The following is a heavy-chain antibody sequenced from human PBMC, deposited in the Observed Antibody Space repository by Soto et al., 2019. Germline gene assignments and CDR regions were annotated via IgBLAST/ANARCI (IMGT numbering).Heavy chain of an antibody. CDR2: IYYSGST. Sequence: QVQLQESGPGLVKPSQTLSLTCTVSGGSISSGGYYWSWIRQHPGKGLEWIGYIYYSGSTYYNPSLKSRVTISVATSKSQFSLKLSCVTAADTAVYYCARAGSGVQLWYWGQGTLVTVSS. CDR1: GGSISSGGYY. D-gene: IGHD5-18*01. J-gene: IGHJ4*02. CDR3: ARAGSGVQLWY. V-gene: IGHV4-31*03.